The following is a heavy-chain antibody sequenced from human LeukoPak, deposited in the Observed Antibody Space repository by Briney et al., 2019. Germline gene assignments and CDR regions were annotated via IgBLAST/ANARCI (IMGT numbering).Heavy chain of an antibody. J-gene: IGHJ4*02. D-gene: IGHD1-26*01. CDR1: GGTFSSYA. CDR3: ARGPDLVGATG. Sequence: SVEVSCKASGGTFSSYAISWVRQAPGQGLEWMGGIIPIFGTANYAQKFQGRVTITADESTSTAYMELSSLRSEDTAAYYCARGPDLVGATGWGQGTLVTVSS. V-gene: IGHV1-69*13. CDR2: IIPIFGTA.